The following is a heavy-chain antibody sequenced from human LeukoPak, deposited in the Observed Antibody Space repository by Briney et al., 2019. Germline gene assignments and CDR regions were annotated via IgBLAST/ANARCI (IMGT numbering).Heavy chain of an antibody. D-gene: IGHD1-26*01. V-gene: IGHV4-39*07. J-gene: IGHJ4*02. Sequence: SETLSLTCTVSGGSISSSSYYWGWIRQPPGKGLEWIGSIYYSGSTYYNPSLKSRVTISVDTSKNQFSLKLSSVTAADTAVYYCARDRELRSWGQGTLVTVSS. CDR2: IYYSGST. CDR3: ARDRELRS. CDR1: GGSISSSSYY.